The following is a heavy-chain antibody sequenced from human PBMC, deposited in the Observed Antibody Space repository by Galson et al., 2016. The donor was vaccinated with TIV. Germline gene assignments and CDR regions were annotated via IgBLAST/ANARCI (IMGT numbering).Heavy chain of an antibody. V-gene: IGHV3-33*01. CDR2: IGYDGTTK. CDR1: GFSLKDYG. CDR3: ARRGREETNEGGLDV. Sequence: SLRLSCAVSGFSLKDYGTHWVRQAPGKGLEWVAVIGYDGTTKYYADSVNGRFTISVDTSISTAFLEWSSLKASDTAIYYCARRGREETNEGGLDVWGQGTTVTVSS. J-gene: IGHJ6*02. D-gene: IGHD1-1*01.